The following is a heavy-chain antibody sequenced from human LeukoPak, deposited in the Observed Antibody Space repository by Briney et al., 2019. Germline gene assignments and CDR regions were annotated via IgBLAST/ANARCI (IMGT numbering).Heavy chain of an antibody. J-gene: IGHJ4*02. Sequence: ASVKVSCKASGYTFTSYDINWVRRATGQGLEWMGWMNPNSGNTGYAQKFQGRVTMTRNTSISTAYMELSSLRSEDTAVYYCARGSPYYDFWSGYYVDWGQGTLVTVSS. CDR2: MNPNSGNT. D-gene: IGHD3-3*01. CDR1: GYTFTSYD. V-gene: IGHV1-8*01. CDR3: ARGSPYYDFWSGYYVD.